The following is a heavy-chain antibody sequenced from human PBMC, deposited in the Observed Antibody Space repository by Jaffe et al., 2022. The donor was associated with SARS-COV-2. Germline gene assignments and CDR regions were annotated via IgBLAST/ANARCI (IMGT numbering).Heavy chain of an antibody. CDR2: IYYSGST. CDR1: GGSISSGGYY. V-gene: IGHV4-31*03. D-gene: IGHD3-16*01. J-gene: IGHJ6*02. CDR3: ARDTYGKSSYYYYGMDV. Sequence: QVQLQESGPGLVKPSQTLSLTCTVSGGSISSGGYYWSWIRQHPGKGLEWIGYIYYSGSTYYNPSLKSRVTISVDTSKNQFSLKLSSVTAADTAVYYCARDTYGKSSYYYYGMDVWGQGTTVTVSS.